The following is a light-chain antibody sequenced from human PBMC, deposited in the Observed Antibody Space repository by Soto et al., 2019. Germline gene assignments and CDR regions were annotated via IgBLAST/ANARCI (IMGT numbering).Light chain of an antibody. Sequence: QSVLTQPSSASGSPGQSVTISCTGTSSDVGGYNYVSWYQQHPGKAPKLMIYEVSKRPSGVPDRFSGSKSGNTASLTVSGLQAEDEDDYYCSSYAGSNIPVVFGGGTKLTVL. J-gene: IGLJ2*01. CDR1: SSDVGGYNY. V-gene: IGLV2-8*01. CDR2: EVS. CDR3: SSYAGSNIPVV.